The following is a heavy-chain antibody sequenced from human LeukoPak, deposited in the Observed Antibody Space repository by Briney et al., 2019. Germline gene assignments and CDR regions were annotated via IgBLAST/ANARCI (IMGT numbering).Heavy chain of an antibody. Sequence: ASVKVSCKASGYTFTDYLTHWVRQAPGQGPEWMGRINPNSGGTRYAQKFQGRVIMTRDTSITTLYMELSSLRSDDTAVYYCARDREFCDSNCYSGWFASWGQGTLVTVSS. J-gene: IGHJ5*01. D-gene: IGHD3-22*01. CDR2: INPNSGGT. CDR3: ARDREFCDSNCYSGWFAS. CDR1: GYTFTDYL. V-gene: IGHV1-2*06.